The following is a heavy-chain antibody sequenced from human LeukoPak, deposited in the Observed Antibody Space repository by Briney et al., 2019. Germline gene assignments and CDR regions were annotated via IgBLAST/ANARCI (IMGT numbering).Heavy chain of an antibody. J-gene: IGHJ4*02. V-gene: IGHV3-64*01. Sequence: GGSLRLSCAASGFTFSSYAMHWVRQAPGKGLECVSAISSNGGSTYYANSVKGRFTISRDNSKNTLYLQMNSLRAEDTAVYYCAIEYNWNYFDYWGQGTLVTVS. D-gene: IGHD1-20*01. CDR3: AIEYNWNYFDY. CDR1: GFTFSSYA. CDR2: ISSNGGST.